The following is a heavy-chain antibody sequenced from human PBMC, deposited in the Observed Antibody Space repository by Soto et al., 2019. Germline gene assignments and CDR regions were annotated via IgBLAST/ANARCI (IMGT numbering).Heavy chain of an antibody. D-gene: IGHD4-17*01. Sequence: QVQLVQSGAEVKKPGASVKVSCKASGYTFTSYAMHWVRQAPGQRLEWMGWINAGNGNTKYSQKFQGRVTITRDTSASTAYMELSSLRAEDTAVYYCARVLGYGGNFDIWGQGTMVTVSS. CDR1: GYTFTSYA. V-gene: IGHV1-3*01. J-gene: IGHJ3*02. CDR3: ARVLGYGGNFDI. CDR2: INAGNGNT.